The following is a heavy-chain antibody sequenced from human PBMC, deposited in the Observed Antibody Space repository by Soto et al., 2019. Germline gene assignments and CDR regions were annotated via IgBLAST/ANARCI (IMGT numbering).Heavy chain of an antibody. J-gene: IGHJ2*01. V-gene: IGHV3-23*01. CDR3: AKDNGPPGTRDWYFDL. Sequence: EVQLLESGGGFVWPGGSLRLSCAASGFTFRNYAMSWVRQAPGKGLEWVSGISKTGGSTYFADSVKGRFTISRDNSRNTLSLQMNSLRAEDTAVYYCAKDNGPPGTRDWYFDLWGRGTLVTVSS. CDR1: GFTFRNYA. CDR2: ISKTGGST. D-gene: IGHD2-8*01.